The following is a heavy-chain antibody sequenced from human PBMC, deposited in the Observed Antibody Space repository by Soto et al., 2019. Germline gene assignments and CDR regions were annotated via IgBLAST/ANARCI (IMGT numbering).Heavy chain of an antibody. D-gene: IGHD5-12*01. J-gene: IGHJ4*02. V-gene: IGHV5-51*01. CDR2: IFPSDSDT. Sequence: PGESLKISCKGSGYSFSTYWIAWVRQMPGKELEWMGIIFPSDSDTIYSPSFQGQVTIAADKSISTAYLQWSSLKASDTAIYYCARQIVRGYSGYEQIPASDYWGQGTQVTVSS. CDR3: ARQIVRGYSGYEQIPASDY. CDR1: GYSFSTYW.